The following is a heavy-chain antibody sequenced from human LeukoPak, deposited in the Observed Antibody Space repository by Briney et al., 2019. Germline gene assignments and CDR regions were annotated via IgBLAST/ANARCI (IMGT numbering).Heavy chain of an antibody. V-gene: IGHV3-48*03. D-gene: IGHD6-13*01. J-gene: IGHJ4*02. CDR3: ARRAIAEGFDY. Sequence: SGGSLRLSCAVSGFTFSSYEMNWVRQAPGKGLEWVSYISSSGRTIYYADSVKGRFTISRDSARNSPDLQMNSLRVEDTAVYYCARRAIAEGFDYWGQGTLVTVSS. CDR1: GFTFSSYE. CDR2: ISSSGRTI.